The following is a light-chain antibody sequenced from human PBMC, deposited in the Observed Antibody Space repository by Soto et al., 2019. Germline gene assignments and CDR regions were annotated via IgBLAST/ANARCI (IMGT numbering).Light chain of an antibody. Sequence: DIMLPQSPGTLALSPGERATLSCRASQSVNNNYLTWYQQKRGQAPRLLIHGASSRATGIPDRFSGSGSGTDFTLTISRLEPEDLAVYYCQQYGDSPFTFGPGTKVGIK. CDR1: QSVNNNY. V-gene: IGKV3-20*01. CDR3: QQYGDSPFT. CDR2: GAS. J-gene: IGKJ3*01.